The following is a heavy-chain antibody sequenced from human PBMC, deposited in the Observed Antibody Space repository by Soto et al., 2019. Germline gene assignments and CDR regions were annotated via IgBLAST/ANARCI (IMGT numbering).Heavy chain of an antibody. V-gene: IGHV3-23*01. D-gene: IGHD2-15*01. Sequence: PGGSLRLSCAASGFTFSSYAMSWVRQAPGKGLEWVSAISGSGGSTYYADSVKGRFTISRDNSKNTLYLQMNSLRAEDTAVYYCAKSRGYCSGGSCYAPGYWGQGTLVTVSS. CDR1: GFTFSSYA. J-gene: IGHJ4*02. CDR3: AKSRGYCSGGSCYAPGY. CDR2: ISGSGGST.